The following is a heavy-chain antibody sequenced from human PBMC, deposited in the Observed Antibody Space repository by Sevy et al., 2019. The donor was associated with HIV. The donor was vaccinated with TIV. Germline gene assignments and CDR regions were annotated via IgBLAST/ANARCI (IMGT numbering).Heavy chain of an antibody. D-gene: IGHD6-19*01. CDR2: ISYDGIIK. CDR1: GFTFNTHA. CDR3: AREGGYTSAWSPGNY. J-gene: IGHJ4*02. V-gene: IGHV3-30*04. Sequence: GGSLRLSCAASGFTFNTHAMHWLRQAPGKGLEWVALISYDGIIKYYADSVKGRLTISRDNSKNTLSLQMNSLRIEDTAVYYCAREGGYTSAWSPGNYWGQGTLVTVSS.